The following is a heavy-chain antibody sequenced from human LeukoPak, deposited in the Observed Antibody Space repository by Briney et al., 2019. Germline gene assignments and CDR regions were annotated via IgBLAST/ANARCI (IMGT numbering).Heavy chain of an antibody. D-gene: IGHD3-3*01. J-gene: IGHJ6*02. CDR3: ARGLIWDYDFWSGYYRLDYYYGMDV. CDR1: GYTFTSYD. Sequence: ASVKVSCKASGYTFTSYDINWVRQATGQGLEWMGWMNPNSGNTGYAQKFQDRVTMTRNTSISTAYMELSSLRSEDTAVYYCARGLIWDYDFWSGYYRLDYYYGMDVWGQGTTVTVSS. V-gene: IGHV1-8*01. CDR2: MNPNSGNT.